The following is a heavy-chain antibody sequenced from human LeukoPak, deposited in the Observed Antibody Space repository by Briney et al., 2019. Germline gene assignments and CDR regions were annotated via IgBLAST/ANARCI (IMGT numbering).Heavy chain of an antibody. D-gene: IGHD6-19*01. V-gene: IGHV4-4*07. CDR1: GGSISSYY. J-gene: IGHJ3*02. CDR3: ARDRIALAGFDAFDI. Sequence: SETLSLTCTVSGGSISSYYWSWIRQPAGKGLEWIGRIYTSGSTNYNPSLKSRVTMSVDTSKNQFSLKLSSVTAADTAVYYCARDRIALAGFDAFDIWGQGTMVTVSS. CDR2: IYTSGST.